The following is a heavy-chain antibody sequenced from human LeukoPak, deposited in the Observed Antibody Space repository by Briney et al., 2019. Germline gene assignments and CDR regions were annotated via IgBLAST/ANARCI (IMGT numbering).Heavy chain of an antibody. CDR1: GYTFTNYD. J-gene: IGHJ4*02. CDR3: AREGEEYYYDSSGPVDY. V-gene: IGHV7-4-1*02. Sequence: ASVKVSCKASGYTFTNYDINRVRQAPGRGLEWMGWINTNTGNPTYAQGFTGRFVFSLDTSVSTAYLQISSLKAEDTAVYYCAREGEEYYYDSSGPVDYWGQGTLVTVSS. CDR2: INTNTGNP. D-gene: IGHD3-22*01.